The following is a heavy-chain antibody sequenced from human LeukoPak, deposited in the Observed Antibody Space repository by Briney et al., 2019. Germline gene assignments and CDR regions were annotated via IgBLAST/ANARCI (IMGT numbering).Heavy chain of an antibody. CDR3: AKVVSSSSRPFFDY. Sequence: GGSLRLSCAASGFTFSAYAMNWVRQAPGKGLEWVSGISGSGGGTYYADSVKGRFTISRDNSKNTLYLQMNSLRAEDTPVYYFAKVVSSSSRPFFDYWGQGSLVTVSS. J-gene: IGHJ4*02. CDR2: ISGSGGGT. D-gene: IGHD6-6*01. V-gene: IGHV3-23*01. CDR1: GFTFSAYA.